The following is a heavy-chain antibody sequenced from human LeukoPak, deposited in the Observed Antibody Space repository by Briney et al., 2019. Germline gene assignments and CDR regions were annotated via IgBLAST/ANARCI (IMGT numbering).Heavy chain of an antibody. Sequence: ASVKVSCKASGYTFTSYDINWVRQATGQGLEWMGWMNPNSGNTGYAQKFQGRVTITRNNSISTAYMELSSLRSEDTAVYYCATFRAHNYDFWSGYLDYWGQGTLVTVSS. CDR3: ATFRAHNYDFWSGYLDY. V-gene: IGHV1-8*03. CDR1: GYTFTSYD. D-gene: IGHD3-3*01. CDR2: MNPNSGNT. J-gene: IGHJ4*02.